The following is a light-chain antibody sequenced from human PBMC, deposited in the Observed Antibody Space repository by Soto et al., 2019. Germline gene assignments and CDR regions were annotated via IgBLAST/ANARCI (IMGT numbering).Light chain of an antibody. Sequence: QSVLTQPPSVSGAPGQRVTISCTGSSSHIGAGYDVHWYQQLPGTAPKLLIYGNSNRPSGVPDRFSGSKSGTSASLAITGLQAEDEADYYCQSYDSSLSGLVFGGGTKVTVL. CDR2: GNS. J-gene: IGLJ2*01. CDR1: SSHIGAGYD. CDR3: QSYDSSLSGLV. V-gene: IGLV1-40*01.